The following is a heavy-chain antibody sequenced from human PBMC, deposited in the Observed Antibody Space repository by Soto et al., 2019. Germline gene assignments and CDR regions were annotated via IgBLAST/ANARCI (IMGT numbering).Heavy chain of an antibody. D-gene: IGHD2-2*01. CDR2: IYPDDSDT. Sequence: PGESLKISCRGSGYTFTSYWIAWVRQMPRKGLEWLGIIYPDDSDTRYSPSFQGRVTISADKSINTAYLQWRSLTASDTAMYYCARQGSTVGMYFYGMAVWGQGTSVTVSS. CDR1: GYTFTSYW. CDR3: ARQGSTVGMYFYGMAV. J-gene: IGHJ6*02. V-gene: IGHV5-51*01.